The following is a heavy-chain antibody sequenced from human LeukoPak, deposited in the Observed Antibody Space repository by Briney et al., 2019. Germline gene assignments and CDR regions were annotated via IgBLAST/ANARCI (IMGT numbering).Heavy chain of an antibody. CDR2: ISWNSGDI. V-gene: IGHV3-9*01. J-gene: IGHJ4*02. CDR3: AKGVVRRARFFDY. Sequence: GGSLRLSCAASGFTFEDYAMHWVRQAPGKGLEWVSGISWNSGDIGYADSVKGRFTVSRDNAKNSLFLQMSGLRPDDTALYYCAKGVVRRARFFDYWGQGTLVTVSS. CDR1: GFTFEDYA. D-gene: IGHD3-10*01.